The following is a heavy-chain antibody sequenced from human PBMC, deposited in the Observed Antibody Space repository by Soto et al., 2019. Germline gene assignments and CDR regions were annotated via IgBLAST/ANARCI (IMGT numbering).Heavy chain of an antibody. D-gene: IGHD1-26*01. J-gene: IGHJ4*02. CDR2: IYWDDDK. Sequence: SGPTLLNPTQTLSPTCTFSGFSLSTSEAGVGWIRQPPGKALEWLALIYWDDDKRYSTSLKSRLTITKDTSKNQVVLTMTNMDPVDTAPYYCAHTVHGTVSDYWGQGTLVTVSS. V-gene: IGHV2-5*02. CDR3: AHTVHGTVSDY. CDR1: GFSLSTSEAG.